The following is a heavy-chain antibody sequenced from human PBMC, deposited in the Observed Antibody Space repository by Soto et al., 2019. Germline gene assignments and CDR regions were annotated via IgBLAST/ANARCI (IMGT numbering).Heavy chain of an antibody. Sequence: GGSLRLSCAASGFTFSSYAMSWVRQAPGKGLEWVSAISGSCGSTYYADSVKGRFTISRDNSKNTLYLQMNSLRAGDTAVYYCAKHDYGVYDAFDIWGQGTMVTVSS. D-gene: IGHD4-17*01. CDR2: ISGSCGST. J-gene: IGHJ3*02. V-gene: IGHV3-23*01. CDR3: AKHDYGVYDAFDI. CDR1: GFTFSSYA.